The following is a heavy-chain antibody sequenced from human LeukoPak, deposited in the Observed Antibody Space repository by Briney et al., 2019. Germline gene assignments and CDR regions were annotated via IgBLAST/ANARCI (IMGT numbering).Heavy chain of an antibody. CDR3: ARQTGSGLFILP. CDR2: IYYSRNN. D-gene: IGHD3/OR15-3a*01. J-gene: IGHJ4*02. Sequence: SETLSLTFTVSGVSISSSNSYWGWIRQPPGKGLEWIGSIYYSRNNYSTASIKIQVSISIDTSKNRFSLKRTSVTAADTAVYYCARQTGSGLFILPGGQGTLVTVSS. CDR1: GVSISSSNSY. V-gene: IGHV4-39*01.